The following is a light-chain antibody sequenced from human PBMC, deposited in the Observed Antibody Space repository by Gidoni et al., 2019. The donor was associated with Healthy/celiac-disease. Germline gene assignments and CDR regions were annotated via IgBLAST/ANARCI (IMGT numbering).Light chain of an antibody. CDR1: QRVSSN. J-gene: IGKJ2*01. Sequence: EIAMTQSPATLSVSSGERATLSCRASQRVSSNLAWYQQKPGQAPRLLIYGASTRATGIPARFSGSGSGTEFTLTISSLQSEDFAVYYCQQYNSWPPYTFGQGTKLEIK. CDR3: QQYNSWPPYT. V-gene: IGKV3-15*01. CDR2: GAS.